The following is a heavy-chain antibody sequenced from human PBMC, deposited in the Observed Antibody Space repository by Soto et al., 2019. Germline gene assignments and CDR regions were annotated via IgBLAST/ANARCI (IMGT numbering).Heavy chain of an antibody. V-gene: IGHV1-18*01. Sequence: ASVKVSCKASGYTFTSYAMHWVRQAPGQGLEWMGWNSAYNGNTNYAQKSQGRVTMTTDTSTSTAYMELGSLTSDDTAVYYCARASYYYYYMDVWGKGTPVTVSS. CDR1: GYTFTSYA. J-gene: IGHJ6*03. CDR3: ARASYYYYYMDV. CDR2: NSAYNGNT. D-gene: IGHD3-16*01.